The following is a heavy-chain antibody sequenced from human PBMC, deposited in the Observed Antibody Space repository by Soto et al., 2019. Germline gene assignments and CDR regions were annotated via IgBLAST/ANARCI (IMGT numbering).Heavy chain of an antibody. CDR1: GGTFSSYT. D-gene: IGHD5-12*01. V-gene: IGHV1-69*04. J-gene: IGHJ6*03. CDR3: ARESGGATATLDYYYFYMDV. Sequence: ASVKVSCKASGGTFSSYTISWVRQAPGQGLEWMGRIIPILGIANYAQKFQGRVTITTDKSTRTAYMQLSRLGFEDTAIYYCARESGGATATLDYYYFYMDVWGTGTTVTVSS. CDR2: IIPILGIA.